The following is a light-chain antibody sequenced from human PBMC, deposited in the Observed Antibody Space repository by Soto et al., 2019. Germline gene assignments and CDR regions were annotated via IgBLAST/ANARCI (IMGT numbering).Light chain of an antibody. J-gene: IGKJ1*01. CDR1: QGISRW. Sequence: QLTQSPSTLSASVGDRVSITCRASQGISRWLAWYQHKPGKAPNLLIYKASVLESGVPSRFCGSRYGTEVPLSIAGLQPDDFATYYCQQYDRYARTFGQGTKVEI. CDR3: QQYDRYART. V-gene: IGKV1-5*03. CDR2: KAS.